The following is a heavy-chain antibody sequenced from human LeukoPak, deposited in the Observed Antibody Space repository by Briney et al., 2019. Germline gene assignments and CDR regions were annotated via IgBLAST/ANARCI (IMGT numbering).Heavy chain of an antibody. CDR1: GGTFSSYA. Sequence: SVKVSCKASGGTFSSYAISWVRQAPGQGLEWMGGIIPIFGTANCAQKFQGRVTITADESTSTAYMELSSLRSEDTAVYYCARDCSSTSCSNWFDPWGQGTLVTVSS. J-gene: IGHJ5*02. CDR2: IIPIFGTA. V-gene: IGHV1-69*01. D-gene: IGHD2-2*01. CDR3: ARDCSSTSCSNWFDP.